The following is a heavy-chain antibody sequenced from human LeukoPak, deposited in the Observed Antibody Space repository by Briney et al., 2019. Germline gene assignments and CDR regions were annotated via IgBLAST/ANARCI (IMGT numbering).Heavy chain of an antibody. J-gene: IGHJ6*03. CDR3: AREIFGVVIAGGPYYYYYMDV. D-gene: IGHD3-3*01. Sequence: PSETLSLTCTVSGGSISSGDYYWSWIRQPPGKGLEWIGYIYYSGSTYSNPSLKSRVTISVDTSKNQFSLKLSSVTAADTAVYYCAREIFGVVIAGGPYYYYYMDVWGKGTTVTVSS. CDR2: IYYSGST. V-gene: IGHV4-30-4*08. CDR1: GGSISSGDYY.